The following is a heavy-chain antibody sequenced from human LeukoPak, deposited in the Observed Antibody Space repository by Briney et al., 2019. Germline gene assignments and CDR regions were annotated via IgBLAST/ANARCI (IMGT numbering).Heavy chain of an antibody. J-gene: IGHJ4*02. CDR3: AKSGRTSCSTSCYYFDY. Sequence: GGSLRLSCAASGFTFSSYAMSWVRQAPGKGLEWVPAISASGASTYYADSVKGRFTISRDNSKNTLYLQMNSLSADDTAVYYCAKSGRTSCSTSCYYFDYWGQGTLVTVSS. V-gene: IGHV3-23*01. D-gene: IGHD2-2*01. CDR1: GFTFSSYA. CDR2: ISASGAST.